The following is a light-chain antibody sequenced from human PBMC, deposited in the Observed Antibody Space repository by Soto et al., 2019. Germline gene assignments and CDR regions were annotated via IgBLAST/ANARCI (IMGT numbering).Light chain of an antibody. CDR3: SSYTSSPYV. V-gene: IGLV2-14*01. CDR1: TRDRWGYNY. J-gene: IGLJ1*01. Sequence: SALTQPASVSGSPGQSITNSLTRTTRDRWGYNYVSWYQQHPGKAPKLMIYDVINRPSGFSNRFSGSKSGNTASLTISGLQAEDEADYYCSSYTSSPYVFGTGTKVTVL. CDR2: DVI.